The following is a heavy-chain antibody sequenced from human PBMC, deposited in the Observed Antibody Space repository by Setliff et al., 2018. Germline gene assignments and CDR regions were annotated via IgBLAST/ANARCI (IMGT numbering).Heavy chain of an antibody. Sequence: PSETLSLTCTVSGDSISRAKYYWSWIRQSAGKGLECLGRIYTDGSTKYNPSLNSRVTLLIDTAKNQISLSLSSVTAADTAVYFCARVTGFSYMDVWGKGTTVTVSS. V-gene: IGHV4-61*02. CDR2: IYTDGST. CDR1: GDSISRAKYY. D-gene: IGHD3-3*01. CDR3: ARVTGFSYMDV. J-gene: IGHJ6*03.